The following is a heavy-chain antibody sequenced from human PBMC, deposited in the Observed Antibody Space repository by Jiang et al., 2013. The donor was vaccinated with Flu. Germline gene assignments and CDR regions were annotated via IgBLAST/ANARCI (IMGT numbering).Heavy chain of an antibody. CDR3: ARAQKYSGFELPYFDY. D-gene: IGHD5-12*01. V-gene: IGHV4-38-2*02. CDR1: GFSIISGYS. Sequence: GSGLVKPSETLSLTCTVAGFSIISGYSWGWIRQHPGKGLEWIGCIYHGGTTYYNPSLMTRVSMSVDTSKNQFSLELTSVTAADTAVYYCARAQKYSGFELPYFDYWSQGTLVTVSS. CDR2: IYHGGTT. J-gene: IGHJ4*02.